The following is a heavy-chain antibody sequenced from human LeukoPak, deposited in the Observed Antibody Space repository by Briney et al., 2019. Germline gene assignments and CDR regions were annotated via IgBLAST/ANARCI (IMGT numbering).Heavy chain of an antibody. Sequence: SETLSLTCAVYGGSFSGYYWSWIRQPPGKGLEWIGEINHSGSTNYNPSLKSRVTISVDTSKNQFSLKLSSVTAADTAVYYCARDTAYDIARYYYYGMDVWGQGTTVTVSS. D-gene: IGHD3-9*01. J-gene: IGHJ6*02. V-gene: IGHV4-34*01. CDR3: ARDTAYDIARYYYYGMDV. CDR1: GGSFSGYY. CDR2: INHSGST.